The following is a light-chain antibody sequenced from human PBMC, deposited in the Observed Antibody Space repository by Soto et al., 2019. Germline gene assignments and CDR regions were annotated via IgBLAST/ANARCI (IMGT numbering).Light chain of an antibody. CDR2: KAS. Sequence: DIQMTQSPSTLSASVGDRVTITCRASQSISSWLAWYQQKPGKAPKLLIYKASSLESGVPSRFSGSGSGTEFTITSSSLQPDDFAPYYCQQYNSYWTFGQGTKVEIK. V-gene: IGKV1-5*03. CDR3: QQYNSYWT. CDR1: QSISSW. J-gene: IGKJ1*01.